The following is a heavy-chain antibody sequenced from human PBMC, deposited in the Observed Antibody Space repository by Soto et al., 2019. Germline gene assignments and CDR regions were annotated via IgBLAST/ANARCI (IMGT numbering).Heavy chain of an antibody. CDR3: ARAKVAVQDYGMDV. V-gene: IGHV4-31*03. J-gene: IGHJ6*02. CDR1: GGSISSGGYY. Sequence: LSLTCTVSGGSISSGGYYWSWIRQHPGKGLEWIGYIYYSGSTYYNPSLKSRVTISVDTSKNQFSLKLSSVTAADTAVYYCARAKVAVQDYGMDVWGQGTTVTVSS. D-gene: IGHD6-19*01. CDR2: IYYSGST.